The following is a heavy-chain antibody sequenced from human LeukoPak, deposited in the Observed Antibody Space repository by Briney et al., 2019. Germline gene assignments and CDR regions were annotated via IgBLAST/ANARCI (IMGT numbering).Heavy chain of an antibody. CDR3: ARDIVVVPAAMWGYYYYGMDD. J-gene: IGHJ6*02. D-gene: IGHD2-2*01. CDR1: GGSFSGYY. Sequence: PSETLSLTCAVYGGSFSGYYWSWIRQPPGKGLEWIGEINHSGSTNYNPSLKSRVTISVDTSKNQFSLKLSSVTAADTAVYYCARDIVVVPAAMWGYYYYGMDDWGQGTTVTVSS. CDR2: INHSGST. V-gene: IGHV4-34*01.